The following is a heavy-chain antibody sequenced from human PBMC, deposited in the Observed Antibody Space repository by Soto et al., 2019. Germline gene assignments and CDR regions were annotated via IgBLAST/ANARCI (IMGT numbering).Heavy chain of an antibody. D-gene: IGHD2-21*02. V-gene: IGHV4-38-2*01. CDR1: GYSISDPSY. CDR2: IYHGGTT. J-gene: IGHJ4*01. Sequence: PSETLSLTCPVSGYSISDPSYWACLRQAPGKGPAWIASIYHGGTTFYNPSLKSRISISVDTSNNQFSLKLRSVTAEDTAVYYCARVHVMVVAGSTFDYWGHGSLVTVSS. CDR3: ARVHVMVVAGSTFDY.